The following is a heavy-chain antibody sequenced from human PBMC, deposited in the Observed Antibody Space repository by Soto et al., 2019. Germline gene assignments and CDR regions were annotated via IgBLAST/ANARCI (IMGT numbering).Heavy chain of an antibody. J-gene: IGHJ3*02. Sequence: SETLSLTCTVSGGSISSSSYYWGWIRQPPGKGLEWIGSIYYSGSTYYNPSLKSRVTISVDTSKNQFSLKLSSVTAADTAVYYCARLQLELRLAFDIWGQGTMVTVSS. D-gene: IGHD1-1*01. CDR3: ARLQLELRLAFDI. V-gene: IGHV4-39*01. CDR2: IYYSGST. CDR1: GGSISSSSYY.